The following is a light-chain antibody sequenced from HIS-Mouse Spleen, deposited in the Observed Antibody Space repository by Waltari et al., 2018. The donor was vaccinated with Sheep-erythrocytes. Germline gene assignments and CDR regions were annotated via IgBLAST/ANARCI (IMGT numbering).Light chain of an antibody. V-gene: IGLV3-1*01. J-gene: IGLJ2*01. Sequence: SYELTQPPSVSVSPGQTASITCSGDKLGDKYACWYQQKPGQSPVLVIYQDSKRPSGTPERFSRSNSGNTATLTISGTQAMDEADYYCQAWDSSTAWVFGGGTKLTVL. CDR3: QAWDSSTAWV. CDR2: QDS. CDR1: KLGDKY.